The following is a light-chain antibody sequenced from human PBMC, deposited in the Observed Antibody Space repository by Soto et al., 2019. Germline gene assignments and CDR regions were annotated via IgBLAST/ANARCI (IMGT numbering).Light chain of an antibody. V-gene: IGKV3-20*01. CDR3: QKLGSSIPHT. CDR2: GAS. Sequence: EIVMTQSPGTLSLSPGERATISCRASQVIGSRYLAWYHQKSGQAPRLLIYGASSRATGIPDRFSGSGSGTDFTLTISRLKPKDFTVYSCQKLGSSIPHTFGYRPKV. J-gene: IGKJ2*01. CDR1: QVIGSRY.